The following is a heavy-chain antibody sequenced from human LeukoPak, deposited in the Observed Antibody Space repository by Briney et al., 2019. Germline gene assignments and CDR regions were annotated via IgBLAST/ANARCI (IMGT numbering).Heavy chain of an antibody. CDR1: GFTFSSYA. CDR2: ISYDGSNK. V-gene: IGHV3-30*04. Sequence: GGSLRLSCAASGFTFSSYAMHWVRQAPGKGLEWVAIISYDGSNKYYADSVKGRFTISRDNSKNTLYLQMNSLRAEDTAVYYCARDLGSSSWYGIDAFDIWGQGTMVTVSS. J-gene: IGHJ3*02. D-gene: IGHD6-13*01. CDR3: ARDLGSSSWYGIDAFDI.